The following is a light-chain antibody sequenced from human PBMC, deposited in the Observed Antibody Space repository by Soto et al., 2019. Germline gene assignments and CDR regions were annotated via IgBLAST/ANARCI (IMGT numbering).Light chain of an antibody. CDR3: QQYNSYWT. V-gene: IGKV1-5*03. CDR1: QSISSW. J-gene: IGKJ1*01. CDR2: KAS. Sequence: DLQMTQSPSTLSASVGDRVTITCRASQSISSWLAWYQQKPGKAPKLLIYKASTLKSGVPSRFSGSGSGTEFTLTISSLQPDDFATYYCQQYNSYWTFGQGTKVEIK.